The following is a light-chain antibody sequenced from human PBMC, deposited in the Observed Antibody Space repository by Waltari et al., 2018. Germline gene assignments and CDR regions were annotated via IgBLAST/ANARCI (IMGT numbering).Light chain of an antibody. CDR3: QHYNNWPLT. Sequence: EIVMTQFPATLSLSPGERATLSCRANQSVTANLAWYQQKPGQAPRLLIYGVSFRATDIPARFSGSGSGTDFTLTISSLQSEDFATYYCQHYNNWPLTFGGGTKVEIK. V-gene: IGKV3-15*01. CDR2: GVS. J-gene: IGKJ4*01. CDR1: QSVTAN.